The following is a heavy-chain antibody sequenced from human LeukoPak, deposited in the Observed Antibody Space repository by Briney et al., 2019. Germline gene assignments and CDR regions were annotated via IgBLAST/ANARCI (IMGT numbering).Heavy chain of an antibody. CDR1: GGSINSTLYY. D-gene: IGHD6-6*01. CDR3: AREAARYVGFDY. Sequence: SETLSLTCSVSGGSINSTLYYWVWIRQPPGKGLEWIGSIYSRGSTYYHPSLKSRVTMSMDTSKNQFSLKLSSVTAADTAVYYCAREAARYVGFDYWGQGTLVTVSS. J-gene: IGHJ4*02. V-gene: IGHV4-39*07. CDR2: IYSRGST.